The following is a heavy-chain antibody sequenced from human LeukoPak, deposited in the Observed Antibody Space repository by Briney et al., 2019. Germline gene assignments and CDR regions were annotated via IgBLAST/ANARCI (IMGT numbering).Heavy chain of an antibody. J-gene: IGHJ4*02. CDR3: ARGVGPLAANTLAY. CDR1: GFTVITND. Sequence: GGSLRLSCAASGFTVITNDMTWVSQVPGKGLEWVSVLYSDGNTKYADSVQGRFTISRDNSKNTLYLEMNSLSPDDTAVYYCARGVGPLAANTLAYWGQGTLVTVSS. D-gene: IGHD3-16*01. CDR2: LYSDGNT. V-gene: IGHV3-53*01.